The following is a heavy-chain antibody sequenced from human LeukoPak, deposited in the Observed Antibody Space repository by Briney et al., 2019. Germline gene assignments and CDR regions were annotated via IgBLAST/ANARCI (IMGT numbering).Heavy chain of an antibody. CDR3: AKDVGKWESLHFFDY. V-gene: IGHV3-23*01. D-gene: IGHD1-26*01. CDR1: GFTLSTNA. J-gene: IGHJ4*02. CDR2: ISGSGAST. Sequence: GGSLRLSCLTSGFTLSTNAMSWVRQAPGKGLEWISGISGSGASTYYADSVKGRFTISRDDSRNTLYLQMNSLRGDDTGVYYCAKDVGKWESLHFFDYWGQGTLVTVSS.